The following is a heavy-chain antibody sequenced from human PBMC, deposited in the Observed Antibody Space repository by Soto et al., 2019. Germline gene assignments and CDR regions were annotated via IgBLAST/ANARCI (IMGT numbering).Heavy chain of an antibody. CDR2: ISGSGGST. J-gene: IGHJ4*02. CDR1: GVTFSSYA. Sequence: GGSLRLSCSASGVTFSSYAMSWVRQAPGKGLEWVSAISGSGGSTYYADSVKGRFTISRDNSKNTLYLQMNSLRAEDTAVYYCAKEDYDILTGYWNYFDYWGQGTLVTVSS. D-gene: IGHD3-9*01. V-gene: IGHV3-23*01. CDR3: AKEDYDILTGYWNYFDY.